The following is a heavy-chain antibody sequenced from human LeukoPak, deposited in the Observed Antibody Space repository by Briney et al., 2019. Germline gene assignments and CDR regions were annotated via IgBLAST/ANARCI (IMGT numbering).Heavy chain of an antibody. V-gene: IGHV4-59*01. CDR3: ARDALYYDILTGYANGYYYGMDV. CDR2: IYYSGST. CDR1: GGSISSYY. D-gene: IGHD3-9*01. J-gene: IGHJ6*02. Sequence: KPSQTLSLTCTVSGGSISSYYWSWIRQPPGKGLEWIGYIYYSGSTNYNPSLKSRVTISVDTSKNQFSLKLSSVTAADTAVYYCARDALYYDILTGYANGYYYGMDVWGQGTTVTVSS.